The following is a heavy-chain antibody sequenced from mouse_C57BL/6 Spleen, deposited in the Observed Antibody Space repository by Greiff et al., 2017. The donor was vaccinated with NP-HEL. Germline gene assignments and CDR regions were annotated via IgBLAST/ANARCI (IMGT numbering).Heavy chain of an antibody. D-gene: IGHD2-4*01. CDR2: IRLKSDNYAT. Sequence: EVKLMESGGGLVQPGGSMKLSCVASGFTFSNYWMNWVRQSPEKGLEWVAQIRLKSDNYATHYAESVKGRFTISRDDSKSSVYLQMNNLRAEDTGIYYCTDGDYEGFDYWGQGTTLTVSS. CDR1: GFTFSNYW. V-gene: IGHV6-3*01. CDR3: TDGDYEGFDY. J-gene: IGHJ2*01.